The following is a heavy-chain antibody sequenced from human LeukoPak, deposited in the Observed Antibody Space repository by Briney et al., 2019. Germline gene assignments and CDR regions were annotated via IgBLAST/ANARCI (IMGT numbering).Heavy chain of an antibody. CDR1: GGSVRSSLNY. D-gene: IGHD3-9*01. CDR2: AYYTGST. J-gene: IGHJ4*02. CDR3: ARLSKGPYFDYIFDY. V-gene: IGHV4-39*01. Sequence: SETLSLTCTVSGGSVRSSLNYWGWIRQPPGKGLEWIGNAYYTGSTYSNPTLKSRVTMSVDTSKNQFSLKLNSVTAADTAVYYCARLSKGPYFDYIFDYWGQGTLLTVSS.